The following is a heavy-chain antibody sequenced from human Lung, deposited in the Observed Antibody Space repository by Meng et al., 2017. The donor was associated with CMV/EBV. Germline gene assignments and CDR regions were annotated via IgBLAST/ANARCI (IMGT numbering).Heavy chain of an antibody. CDR1: GFSFGISGER. CDR3: AHSHDYSFGA. D-gene: IGHD4-11*01. J-gene: IGHJ4*02. V-gene: IGHV2-5*01. CDR2: VSWNDDQ. Sequence: SGPTLVKPTQTLTLTCTFSGFSFGISGERVGWIRQPPGKALEWLALVSWNDDQHYSPSLKTRLTITKDTSKKEVVLTMTNMDPADTATYYCAHSHDYSFGAWGRGALDTVTS.